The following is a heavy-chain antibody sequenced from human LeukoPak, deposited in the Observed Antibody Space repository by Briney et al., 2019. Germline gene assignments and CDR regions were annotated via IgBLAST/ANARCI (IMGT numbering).Heavy chain of an antibody. V-gene: IGHV1-2*02. CDR2: INPNSGGT. J-gene: IGHJ5*02. CDR3: ARESPGIPALGP. Sequence: ASVKVSCKASGYTFTGYYMHWVRQAPGQGLEWMGWINPNSGGTNYAQKFQGRVTMTRDTSISTAYMELSRLRSDDTAVYYCARESPGIPALGPWGQGTLVTVSS. D-gene: IGHD6-13*01. CDR1: GYTFTGYY.